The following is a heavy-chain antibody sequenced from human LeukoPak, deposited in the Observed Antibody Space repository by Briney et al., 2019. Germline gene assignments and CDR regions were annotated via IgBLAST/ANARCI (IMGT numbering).Heavy chain of an antibody. J-gene: IGHJ6*03. Sequence: SVKVSCKASGGTFSSYAISWVRQAPGQGLEWMGRIIPIFGTANYAQKFQGRVTITADESTSTAYMELSSLRSEDTAVYYCARDLEQLVTPYYYYHYMDVWGKGTTVTVSS. CDR3: ARDLEQLVTPYYYYHYMDV. V-gene: IGHV1-69*13. CDR1: GGTFSSYA. D-gene: IGHD6-13*01. CDR2: IIPIFGTA.